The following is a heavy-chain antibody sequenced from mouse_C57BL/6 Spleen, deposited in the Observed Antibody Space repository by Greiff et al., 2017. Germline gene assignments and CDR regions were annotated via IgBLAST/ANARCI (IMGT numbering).Heavy chain of an antibody. CDR1: GYSFSDYN. V-gene: IGHV1-39*01. Sequence: EVQLQQPGPELVKPGASVKISCKASGYSFSDYNMNWVKQSNGKSLEWIGVINPNYGTTSYNQKFKGKATLTVDQSSSTAYMQLNSLTSEDSAVYYCAREGYYGSSGAWFAYWGQGTLVTVSA. D-gene: IGHD1-1*01. CDR3: AREGYYGSSGAWFAY. CDR2: INPNYGTT. J-gene: IGHJ3*01.